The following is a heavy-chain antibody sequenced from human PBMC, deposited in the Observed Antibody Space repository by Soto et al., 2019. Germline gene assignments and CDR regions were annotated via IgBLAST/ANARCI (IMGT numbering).Heavy chain of an antibody. J-gene: IGHJ4*02. CDR1: GYTFTSYG. Sequence: QVQLVQSGAEVKKPGASVKVSCKASGYTFTSYGISWVRQAPGQGLEWMGWISAYNGNTKYVQKFQGRVTMTTGTARSTDYTVWQSLRSEGTGVYYGASVAGGGLNDCRGQGNLVTVSS. CDR3: ASVAGGGLNDC. CDR2: ISAYNGNT. D-gene: IGHD2-15*01. V-gene: IGHV1-18*01.